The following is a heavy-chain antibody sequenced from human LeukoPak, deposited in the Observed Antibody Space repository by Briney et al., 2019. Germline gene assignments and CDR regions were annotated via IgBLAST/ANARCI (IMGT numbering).Heavy chain of an antibody. V-gene: IGHV3-13*01. D-gene: IGHD2-15*01. CDR1: GFTFGSYD. CDR3: ARGSYCSGGACPPVGAFDI. CDR2: IGTAGDT. J-gene: IGHJ3*02. Sequence: GGSLRLSCAASGFTFGSYDMHWVRQAPGKGLEWVSGIGTAGDTYYPGSIKGRFTFSRENAKNSLFLQMNGLRVGDTAVYYCARGSYCSGGACPPVGAFDIWGQGTVVTVSS.